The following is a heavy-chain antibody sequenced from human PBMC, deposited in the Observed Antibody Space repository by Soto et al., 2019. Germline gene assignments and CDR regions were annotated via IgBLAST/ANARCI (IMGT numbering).Heavy chain of an antibody. J-gene: IGHJ6*02. CDR3: AKDTDYADWCMDV. D-gene: IGHD4-17*01. V-gene: IGHV3-30*18. Sequence: QVQLVESGGCVVQPGRSLRLSCAASGFTFSSRGMNWVRQAPGKWLEWVAIISDDGSNKYYANSVKGRFTISRDSSKKTLYLQMNSLRAEDTAVYYCAKDTDYADWCMDVWGQGTTVTVSS. CDR1: GFTFSSRG. CDR2: ISDDGSNK.